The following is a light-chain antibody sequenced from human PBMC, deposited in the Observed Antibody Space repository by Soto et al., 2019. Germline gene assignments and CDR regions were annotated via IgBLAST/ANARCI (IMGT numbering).Light chain of an antibody. CDR1: QSISSW. V-gene: IGKV1-5*03. J-gene: IGKJ2*01. Sequence: DIQMTQSPSTLSASVGDRVTITCRASQSISSWLAWYQQKPGKAPKLLIYKASSLESGVSSGFSGSGSGTEFTLTISRLQPDDFATYSCQQYNSYPYTFGQGTKLEIK. CDR2: KAS. CDR3: QQYNSYPYT.